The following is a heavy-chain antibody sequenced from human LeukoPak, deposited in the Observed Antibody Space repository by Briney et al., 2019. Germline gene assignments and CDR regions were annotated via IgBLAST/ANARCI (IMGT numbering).Heavy chain of an antibody. D-gene: IGHD3-3*01. CDR2: IFYSGST. V-gene: IGHV4-59*01. CDR3: ARVGITIFGVGPEYFQH. Sequence: PSETLSLTCTVSGGSISSYYWNWFRQPPGEGLEWIGYIFYSGSTNYNPSLQSRVSISVDRSKNQFSLKLTSVTAADTAVYYCARVGITIFGVGPEYFQHWGQGTLVTVSS. J-gene: IGHJ1*01. CDR1: GGSISSYY.